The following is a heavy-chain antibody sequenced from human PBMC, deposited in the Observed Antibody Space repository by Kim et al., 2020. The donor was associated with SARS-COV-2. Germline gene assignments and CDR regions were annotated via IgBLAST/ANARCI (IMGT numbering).Heavy chain of an antibody. Sequence: GGSLRLSCVASGFPLSRFGIHWVRQAPGKGLEWVSTISYDGSIQYYGDSVKGRFTISRDNSKNTVFLQMNNLRDEDTAVYYCVSGGVAGNDGFDIWGQGTIDLVSS. D-gene: IGHD6-19*01. V-gene: IGHV3-30*03. CDR2: ISYDGSIQ. J-gene: IGHJ3*02. CDR1: GFPLSRFG. CDR3: VSGGVAGNDGFDI.